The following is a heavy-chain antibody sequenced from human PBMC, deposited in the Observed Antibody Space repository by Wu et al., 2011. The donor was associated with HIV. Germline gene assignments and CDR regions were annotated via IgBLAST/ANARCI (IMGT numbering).Heavy chain of an antibody. CDR2: INPNSGGT. CDR1: GYTFTGYY. V-gene: IGHV1-2*02. J-gene: IGHJ6*03. Sequence: QVQLVQSGAEVKKPGASVKVSCKASGYTFTGYYMHWVRQAPGQGLEWMGWINPNSGGTNYAQKFQGRVTMTRDTSISTAYMELSRLRSDDTAVYYCARDGRAVVPAAIGVYYYYYMDVWGKGPRSPSP. D-gene: IGHD2-2*01. CDR3: ARDGRAVVPAAIGVYYYYYMDV.